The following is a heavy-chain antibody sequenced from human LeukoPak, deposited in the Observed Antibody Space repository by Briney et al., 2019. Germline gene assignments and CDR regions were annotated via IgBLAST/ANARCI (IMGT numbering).Heavy chain of an antibody. CDR3: ARAGLVATISNYYYYYMDV. CDR2: INWNGGST. D-gene: IGHD5-12*01. CDR1: GFTFADYG. V-gene: IGHV3-20*04. Sequence: PGGSLRLSCAASGFTFADYGMSWVPQAPGKGLKWVSGINWNGGSTGYADSVKGRFTISRDNAKNSLYLQMNRLRAEDTALYYCARAGLVATISNYYYYYMDVWGKGTTVTVSS. J-gene: IGHJ6*03.